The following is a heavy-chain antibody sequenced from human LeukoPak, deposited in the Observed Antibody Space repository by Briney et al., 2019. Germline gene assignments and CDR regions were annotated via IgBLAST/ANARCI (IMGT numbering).Heavy chain of an antibody. Sequence: ASVKVSCKASGYTFNSYGITWVRQAPGQGLEWMGWINTCNGNTNYAQKVQGRVTMTTDTSTSTAYMELRSLRSDDTAVYYCARAAQRLRYFDWARRDYFDYWGQGTLVTVSS. J-gene: IGHJ4*02. CDR1: GYTFNSYG. D-gene: IGHD3-9*01. CDR2: INTCNGNT. CDR3: ARAAQRLRYFDWARRDYFDY. V-gene: IGHV1-18*01.